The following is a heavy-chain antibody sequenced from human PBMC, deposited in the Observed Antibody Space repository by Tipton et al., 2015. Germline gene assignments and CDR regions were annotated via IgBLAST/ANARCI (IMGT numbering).Heavy chain of an antibody. V-gene: IGHV3-23*01. J-gene: IGHJ6*02. CDR2: ISGSLDDR. CDR3: ARGDYYASGGGLDV. D-gene: IGHD3-10*01. Sequence: SLRLSCAASGFTFSSYAMNWVRQAPGKGLEWVSGISGSLDDRYYADSVKGRFAIYRDNYKNTLYLQMNSLRVDDTAVFYCARGDYYASGGGLDVWGQGTTVTVSS. CDR1: GFTFSSYA.